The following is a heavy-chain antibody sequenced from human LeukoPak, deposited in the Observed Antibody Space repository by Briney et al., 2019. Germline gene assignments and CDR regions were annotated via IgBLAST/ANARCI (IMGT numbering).Heavy chain of an antibody. CDR1: GGSISSGDYY. V-gene: IGHV4-30-4*01. Sequence: SSQTLSLTCTVSGGSISSGDYYWSWIRQPPGKGLEWIGYIYYSGSTYYNPSLRSRVTISVDTSKNQFSLKLSSVTAADTAVYYCARGSKRIAAAGGIDYWGQGTLVTVSS. CDR3: ARGSKRIAAAGGIDY. J-gene: IGHJ4*02. CDR2: IYYSGST. D-gene: IGHD6-13*01.